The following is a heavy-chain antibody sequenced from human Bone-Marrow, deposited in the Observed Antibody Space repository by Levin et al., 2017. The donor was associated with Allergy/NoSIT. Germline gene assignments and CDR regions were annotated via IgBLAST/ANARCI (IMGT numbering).Heavy chain of an antibody. J-gene: IGHJ6*02. CDR2: IWSDESKK. D-gene: IGHD6-13*01. CDR3: ARDPKPGYSSSWYYYYGMDV. Sequence: GGSLRLSCAASGFTFSDYCMHWVRLAPRRGLEWVAVIWSDESKKYYPDTLKGRFTISRDNSKNTLYLQMNNLRVEETGVYYCARDPKPGYSSSWYYYYGMDVWGQGTTVTVSS. CDR1: GFTFSDYC. V-gene: IGHV3-33*01.